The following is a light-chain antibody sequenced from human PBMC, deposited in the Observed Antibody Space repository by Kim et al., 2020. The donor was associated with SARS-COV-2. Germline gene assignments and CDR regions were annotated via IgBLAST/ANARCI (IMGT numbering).Light chain of an antibody. J-gene: IGKJ4*01. CDR1: QTILFGPNNY. CDR2: WAS. CDR3: QQYYTNPLT. Sequence: GERATINCKSSQTILFGPNNYLAWFQQKPGQPPKLLIYWASIRQSGVPDRFSGSGSGTDFTLTISSLQAEDVAVYYCQQYYTNPLTFGGGTKLEI. V-gene: IGKV4-1*01.